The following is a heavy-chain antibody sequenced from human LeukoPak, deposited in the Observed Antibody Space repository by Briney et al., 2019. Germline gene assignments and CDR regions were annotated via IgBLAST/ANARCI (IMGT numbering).Heavy chain of an antibody. CDR1: GGSISSYY. Sequence: SETLSLTCTVSGGSISSYYWSWIRQPPGKGLEWIGYIYYSGSTNYNPSLKSRVTISVGTSKNQFSLRLSSVTAADTAVYYCARARCFIGSSTSCSPWFDPWGQGTLVTVSS. D-gene: IGHD2-2*01. CDR2: IYYSGST. V-gene: IGHV4-59*13. J-gene: IGHJ5*02. CDR3: ARARCFIGSSTSCSPWFDP.